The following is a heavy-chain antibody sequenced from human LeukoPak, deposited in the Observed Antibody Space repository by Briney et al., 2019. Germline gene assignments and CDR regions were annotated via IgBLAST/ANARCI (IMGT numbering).Heavy chain of an antibody. J-gene: IGHJ4*02. V-gene: IGHV3-23*01. D-gene: IGHD3-10*02. CDR3: AKDVRGYNRPFDY. Sequence: GRSMRLSSAASAFSFSICAMNWVRQAPGKGLEWVSATIGSGSNTYYADSVKGRFTISRDNSKNTLYLQMNSLGAEDTALYYCAKDVRGYNRPFDYWGQGTLVTVSS. CDR2: TIGSGSNT. CDR1: AFSFSICA.